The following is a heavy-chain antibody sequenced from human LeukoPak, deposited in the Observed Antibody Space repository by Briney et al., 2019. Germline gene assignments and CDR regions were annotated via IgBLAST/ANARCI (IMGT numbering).Heavy chain of an antibody. J-gene: IGHJ4*02. V-gene: IGHV1-24*01. Sequence: ASVKVSCKVSGYTLTELSMHWVRQAPGKGLEWMGGFDPEDGETIYAQKFQGRVTMTEDTPTDTAYMELSSLRSEDTAVYYCATTILTGYYRFDYWGQGTLVTVSS. D-gene: IGHD3-9*01. CDR3: ATTILTGYYRFDY. CDR2: FDPEDGET. CDR1: GYTLTELS.